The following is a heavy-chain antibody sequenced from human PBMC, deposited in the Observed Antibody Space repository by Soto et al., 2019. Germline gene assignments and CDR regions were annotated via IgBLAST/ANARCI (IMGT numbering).Heavy chain of an antibody. J-gene: IGHJ6*02. D-gene: IGHD3-22*01. CDR1: GFTFSSYS. V-gene: IGHV3-21*01. CDR2: ISSSSSYI. Sequence: GGSLRLSCAASGFTFSSYSMNWVRQAPGKGLEWVSSISSSSSYIYYADSVKGRFTISRDNAKNSLYLQMNSLRAEDTAVYYCARDSYDSSGYSNYYYYGMDVWGQGTTVTVSS. CDR3: ARDSYDSSGYSNYYYYGMDV.